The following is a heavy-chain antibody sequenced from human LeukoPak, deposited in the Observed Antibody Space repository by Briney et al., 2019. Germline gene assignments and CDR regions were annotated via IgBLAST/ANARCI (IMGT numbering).Heavy chain of an antibody. J-gene: IGHJ3*02. CDR2: ISSDSNYI. Sequence: GGSLRLSCAVSGYSFSSHGMHWVRQAPGKGLEWVSSISSDSNYIFYADSVQGRFTISRDNAENSLFLQMNSLRAEDTAVYYCASRYCTSTNCYAFDIWGQGTMVTVSS. CDR1: GYSFSSHG. V-gene: IGHV3-21*01. CDR3: ASRYCTSTNCYAFDI. D-gene: IGHD2-2*01.